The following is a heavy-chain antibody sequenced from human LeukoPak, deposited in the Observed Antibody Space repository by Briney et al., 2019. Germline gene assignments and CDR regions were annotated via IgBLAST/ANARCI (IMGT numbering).Heavy chain of an antibody. CDR1: GFTFSDYY. CDR2: ISYDGSNK. Sequence: GGSLRLSCAASGFTFSDYYMSWIRQAPGKGLEWVAVISYDGSNKYYADSVKGRFTISRDNSKNTLYLQMNSLRAEDTAVYYCARDRGRYGMDVWGQGTTVTVSS. CDR3: ARDRGRYGMDV. J-gene: IGHJ6*02. V-gene: IGHV3-30-3*01.